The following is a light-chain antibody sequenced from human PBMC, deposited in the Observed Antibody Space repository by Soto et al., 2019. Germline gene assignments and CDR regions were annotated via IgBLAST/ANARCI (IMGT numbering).Light chain of an antibody. V-gene: IGKV3-15*01. Sequence: EVAMSRSPATLSVSQGERATLSCRASQSVSSDLAWYQQKPGQAPRLLIFGASTGAPGISGRFSGSGSGTEFTLTISSLRSEDFAFYYCQQYNTWPRTFGQGTKVDIK. J-gene: IGKJ1*01. CDR1: QSVSSD. CDR3: QQYNTWPRT. CDR2: GAS.